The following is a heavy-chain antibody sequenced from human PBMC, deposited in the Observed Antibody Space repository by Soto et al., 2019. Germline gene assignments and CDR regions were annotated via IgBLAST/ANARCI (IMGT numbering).Heavy chain of an antibody. CDR2: IYWDDDK. V-gene: IGHV2-5*02. J-gene: IGHJ4*02. CDR1: GFSLSNSGVG. D-gene: IGHD3-22*01. CDR3: AHRLCDSSCYWDVDFFDY. Sequence: QITLKESGPSLVKPTQTLTLTCTSSGFSLSNSGVGVGWIRQPPGKDLECLALIYWDDDKRYSPSLKSRLSVTKNISKNQVVLTMTNMDPVETGTYYCAHRLCDSSCYWDVDFFDYWDQGTLVNVSS.